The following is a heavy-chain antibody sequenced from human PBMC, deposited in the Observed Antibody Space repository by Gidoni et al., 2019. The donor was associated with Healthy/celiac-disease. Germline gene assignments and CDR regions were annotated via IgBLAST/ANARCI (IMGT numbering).Heavy chain of an antibody. CDR3: ATLADVDTAVAVSDY. J-gene: IGHJ4*02. Sequence: QVQLVQSGAEVKKPGASVKVSFKASGYTVTSYYMHWVRQAPGQGLEWMGIINPSGGSTSYAQKFQGRVTMTRDTSTSTVYMELSSLRSEDTAVYYCATLADVDTAVAVSDYWGQGTLVTVSS. CDR1: GYTVTSYY. D-gene: IGHD5-18*01. V-gene: IGHV1-46*01. CDR2: INPSGGST.